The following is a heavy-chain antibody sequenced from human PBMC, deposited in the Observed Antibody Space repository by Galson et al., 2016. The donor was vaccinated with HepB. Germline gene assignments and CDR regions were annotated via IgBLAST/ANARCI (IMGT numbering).Heavy chain of an antibody. CDR3: AMGGGRVVVTATPNWFDP. CDR1: GGTFNNYA. Sequence: SVKVSCKASGGTFNNYAISWVRQAPGQGLEWMGGIIPLFHTANYAQKFQGRVTISADESTSTAYMELNSLRSEDTATYYCAMGGGRVVVTATPNWFDPWGQGTLVTVSS. J-gene: IGHJ5*02. V-gene: IGHV1-69*13. CDR2: IIPLFHTA. D-gene: IGHD2-15*01.